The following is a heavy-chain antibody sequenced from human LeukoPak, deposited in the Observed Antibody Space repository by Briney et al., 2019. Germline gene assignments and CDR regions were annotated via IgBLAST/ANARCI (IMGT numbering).Heavy chain of an antibody. D-gene: IGHD3-10*01. J-gene: IGHJ4*02. CDR2: ISANSDNT. Sequence: GASVKVSCTASGYTFTSYAMSWVRQAPGKGLEWVGGISANSDNTNYAEKLQGRFTITTDTSTSTAYMELRSLRSADTAVYYCGRFGELFSLDYWGQGTLVTVSS. CDR1: GYTFTSYA. CDR3: GRFGELFSLDY. V-gene: IGHV1-18*01.